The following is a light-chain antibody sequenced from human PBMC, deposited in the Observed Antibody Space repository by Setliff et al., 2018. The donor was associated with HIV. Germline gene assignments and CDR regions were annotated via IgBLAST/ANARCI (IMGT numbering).Light chain of an antibody. V-gene: IGLV2-14*02. CDR3: GSCTSTSPCA. CDR2: EVS. CDR1: SSDVGSYNL. Sequence: QSALTQPASVSGSPGQSITISCTGTSSDVGSYNLVSWYQQHPGKAPKLMIYEVSKRPSGVSYRFSGSKSGNTASLTISGLQDDDEADYHCGSCTSTSPCAFGTGTKVTV. J-gene: IGLJ1*01.